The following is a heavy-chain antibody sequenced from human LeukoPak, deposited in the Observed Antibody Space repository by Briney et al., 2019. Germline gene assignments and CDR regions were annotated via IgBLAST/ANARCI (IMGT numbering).Heavy chain of an antibody. J-gene: IGHJ6*03. V-gene: IGHV1-69*05. D-gene: IGHD5-24*01. CDR3: ALQLRWLQLHYMDV. Sequence: SVTVSCTASGGTFSSYAISWVRQAPGQGLEWMGGIIPIFGTANYAQKFQGRVTITTDESTSTAYMELSSLRSEDTAVYYCALQLRWLQLHYMDVWGKGTTVTVSS. CDR2: IIPIFGTA. CDR1: GGTFSSYA.